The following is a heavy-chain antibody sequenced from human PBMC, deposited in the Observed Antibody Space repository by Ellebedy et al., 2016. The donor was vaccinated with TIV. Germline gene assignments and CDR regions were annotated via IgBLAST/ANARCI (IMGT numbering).Heavy chain of an antibody. CDR1: GYTFTDYY. CDR2: IYPNNGGT. Sequence: ASVKVSCXASGYTFTDYYIHWVRQAPGQGLEWVGWIYPNNGGTNYAQKFQDRVTMTRDTSISTAYMELSRLRSDDTAVYYCARDCSSTSCYDYWGQGTLVTVSS. CDR3: ARDCSSTSCYDY. J-gene: IGHJ4*02. D-gene: IGHD2-2*01. V-gene: IGHV1-2*02.